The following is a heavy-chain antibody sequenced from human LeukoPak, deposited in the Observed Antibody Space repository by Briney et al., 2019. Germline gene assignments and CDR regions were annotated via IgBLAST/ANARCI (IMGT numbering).Heavy chain of an antibody. CDR1: GGSISSSNW. D-gene: IGHD6-6*01. CDR3: ARVSGIAARIFDY. CDR2: IYHSGST. V-gene: IGHV4-4*02. J-gene: IGHJ4*02. Sequence: SETLSLTCAVSGGSISSSNWWRWVRQPPGKGLAWIGEIYHSGSTNYNPSIMSRVTISVDKSKNQFSLKLSSETAADTGVYYCARVSGIAARIFDYWGQGTLVTVSS.